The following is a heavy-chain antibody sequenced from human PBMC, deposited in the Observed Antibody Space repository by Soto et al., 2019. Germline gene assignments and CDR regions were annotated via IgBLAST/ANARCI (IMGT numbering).Heavy chain of an antibody. CDR1: GLSFSSSW. D-gene: IGHD3-3*01. CDR2: ISYDGSNK. J-gene: IGHJ6*02. CDR3: AKDSYYDFWSGYYTRIGYYYGMDV. Sequence: GGSLRLSCEVSGLSFSSSWMSWVRQAPGKGLEWVAVISYDGSNKYYADSVKGRFTISRDNSKNTLYLQMNSLRAEDTAVYYCAKDSYYDFWSGYYTRIGYYYGMDVWGQGTTVTVSS. V-gene: IGHV3-30*18.